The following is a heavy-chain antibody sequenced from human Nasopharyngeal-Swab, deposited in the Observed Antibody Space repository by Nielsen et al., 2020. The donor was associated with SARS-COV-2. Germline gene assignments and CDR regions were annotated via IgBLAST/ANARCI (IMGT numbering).Heavy chain of an antibody. D-gene: IGHD2-15*01. CDR2: INQSGST. CDR3: ARGRRDFVVALGAQFDY. CDR1: GGSFSGYY. V-gene: IGHV4-34*01. Sequence: SETLSLTCAVYGGSFSGYYWSWIRQPPGKGLEWIGEINQSGSTNYNPSLKSRVTISVDTSKNQFSPKLSSVTAADTAVYYCARGRRDFVVALGAQFDYWGQGTLVTVSS. J-gene: IGHJ4*02.